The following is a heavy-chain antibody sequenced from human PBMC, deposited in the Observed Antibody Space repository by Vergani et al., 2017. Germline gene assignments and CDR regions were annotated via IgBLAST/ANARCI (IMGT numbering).Heavy chain of an antibody. J-gene: IGHJ5*02. CDR3: ARRAYYDIWTGYDWFDP. CDR1: GGTFSSYA. V-gene: IGHV1-69*12. Sequence: QVQLVQSGAEVKKPGSSVKVSCKASGGTFSSYAISWVRQAPGQGLEWMGGIIPIFGTANYAQKFQGRVTITADESTSTAYMELSSLRSEDTAVYYCARRAYYDIWTGYDWFDPWGQGTLVTVSS. CDR2: IIPIFGTA. D-gene: IGHD3-9*01.